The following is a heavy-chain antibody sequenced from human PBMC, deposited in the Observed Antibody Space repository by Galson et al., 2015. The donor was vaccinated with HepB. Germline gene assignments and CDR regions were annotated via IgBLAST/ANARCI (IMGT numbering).Heavy chain of an antibody. V-gene: IGHV3-7*01. Sequence: SLRLSCAASGFTFSSYWMSWVRQAPGKGLEWVANIKQDGSEKYYVDSVKGRFTISRDNAKNLLFLQMDSLRAEDTAVYYCARDTYGGGDRYFGYWGQGSLVTVSS. CDR3: ARDTYGGGDRYFGY. J-gene: IGHJ4*02. CDR1: GFTFSSYW. D-gene: IGHD4-23*01. CDR2: IKQDGSEK.